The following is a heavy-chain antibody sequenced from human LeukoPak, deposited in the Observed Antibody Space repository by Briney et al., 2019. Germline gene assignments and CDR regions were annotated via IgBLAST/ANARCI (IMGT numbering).Heavy chain of an antibody. D-gene: IGHD4-17*01. Sequence: GGSLRLSCAASGFTFSSYSMNWVRQAPGKGLEWVSSISSTSSYIYHADSVQGRFTISRDNAEYSLYLQMNSLRAEDTAVYYCARDGTTGGGSDYYYYGMDVWGQGTTVTVSS. CDR3: ARDGTTGGGSDYYYYGMDV. V-gene: IGHV3-21*01. J-gene: IGHJ6*02. CDR2: ISSTSSYI. CDR1: GFTFSSYS.